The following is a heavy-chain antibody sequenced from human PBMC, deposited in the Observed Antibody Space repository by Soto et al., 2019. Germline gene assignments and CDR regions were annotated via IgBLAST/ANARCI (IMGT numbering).Heavy chain of an antibody. CDR2: ISGSGGST. CDR3: RITMIVVVIPDAFDI. CDR1: EFTFSSYA. V-gene: IGHV3-23*01. D-gene: IGHD3-22*01. Sequence: PGGSLRLSCAASEFTFSSYAMSWVRQAPGKGLEWVSGISGSGGSTYYADSVKGRFTISRDNFKNTLYLQMNSLRAEDTAVYYCRITMIVVVIPDAFDIWGQGTMVTVSS. J-gene: IGHJ3*02.